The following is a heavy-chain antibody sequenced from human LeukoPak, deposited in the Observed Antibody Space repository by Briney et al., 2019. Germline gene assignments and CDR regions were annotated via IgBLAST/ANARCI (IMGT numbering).Heavy chain of an antibody. CDR3: AKDVYGGTWDY. J-gene: IGHJ4*02. CDR2: IWYDGSNK. CDR1: GFTFSSYG. D-gene: IGHD4-23*01. Sequence: GGSLRLSCAASGFTFSSYGMHWVRQAPGKGLEWVAVIWYDGSNKYYADSVKGRFTISRDNSKNTLYLQMNSLRAEDTAVYYCAKDVYGGTWDYWGQGTLVTVSS. V-gene: IGHV3-33*06.